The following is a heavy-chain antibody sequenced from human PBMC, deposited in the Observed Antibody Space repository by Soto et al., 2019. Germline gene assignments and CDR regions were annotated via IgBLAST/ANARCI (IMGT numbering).Heavy chain of an antibody. CDR2: IIPIFGTA. Sequence: SVKVSCKASGGTFSSYAISWVRQAPGQGLEWMGGIIPIFGTANYAQRFQGRVTITADESTSTAYMELSSLRSEDTAVYYCARVKGGYCSSTSCYTANWFDPWGQGTLVTVSS. CDR3: ARVKGGYCSSTSCYTANWFDP. D-gene: IGHD2-2*02. CDR1: GGTFSSYA. J-gene: IGHJ5*02. V-gene: IGHV1-69*13.